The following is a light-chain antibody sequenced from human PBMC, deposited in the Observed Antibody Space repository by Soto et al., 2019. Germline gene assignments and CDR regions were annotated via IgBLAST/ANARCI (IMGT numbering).Light chain of an antibody. J-gene: IGKJ1*01. CDR3: EQSYSTRWT. CDR2: GAS. V-gene: IGKV1-39*01. CDR1: QSISNY. Sequence: DIQMTQSPSSLSASVGDRVTITCRASQSISNYLNWYQQKPGKAPKLLIYGASSLRSGVPSRFSGRGSGTDFTLTISSLQPEDFATYYCEQSYSTRWTFGQGNNVEIK.